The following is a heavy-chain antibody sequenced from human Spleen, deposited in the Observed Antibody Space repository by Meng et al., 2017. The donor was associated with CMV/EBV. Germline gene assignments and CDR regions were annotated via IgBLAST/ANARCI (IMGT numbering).Heavy chain of an antibody. D-gene: IGHD2-2*02. Sequence: SVKVSCKASGGTFSSYAISWVRQAPGQGLEWMGGIIPILGIANYAQKSQGRVTITADKSTSTAYMELSSLRSEDTAVYYCAGVVPAAIRGYYYYGMDVWGQGTTVTVSS. J-gene: IGHJ6*02. CDR2: IIPILGIA. CDR3: AGVVPAAIRGYYYYGMDV. V-gene: IGHV1-69*10. CDR1: GGTFSSYA.